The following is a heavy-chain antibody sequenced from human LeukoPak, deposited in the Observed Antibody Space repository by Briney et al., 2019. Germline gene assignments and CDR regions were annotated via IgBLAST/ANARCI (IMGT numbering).Heavy chain of an antibody. CDR3: ARDCSSTSCSRGSY. CDR1: GYTFTGYY. V-gene: IGHV1-2*02. D-gene: IGHD2-2*01. Sequence: ASVKVSCKASGYTFTGYYMHWVRQAPGQGLEWMGSINPNSGGTNYAQKFQGRVTMTRDTSISTAYMELSRLRSDDTAVYYCARDCSSTSCSRGSYWGQGTLVTVSS. CDR2: INPNSGGT. J-gene: IGHJ4*02.